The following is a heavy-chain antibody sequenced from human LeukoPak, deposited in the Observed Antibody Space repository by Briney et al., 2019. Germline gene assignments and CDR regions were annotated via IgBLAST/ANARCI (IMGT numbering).Heavy chain of an antibody. V-gene: IGHV4-4*02. Sequence: SATLSLTCSVSGDSISSRNWWTWVRQTPEKGLEWIGEIFHTGSTNYNPSVEGRVTISIDKSRNHFSLMLTSVTAADTALYYCARGMWFDTLFSAFDVWGQGTMVSVSS. D-gene: IGHD3-10*01. CDR1: GDSISSRNW. CDR3: ARGMWFDTLFSAFDV. CDR2: IFHTGST. J-gene: IGHJ3*01.